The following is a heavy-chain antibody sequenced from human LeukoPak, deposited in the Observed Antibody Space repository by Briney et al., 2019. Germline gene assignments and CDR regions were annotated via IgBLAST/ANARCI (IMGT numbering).Heavy chain of an antibody. V-gene: IGHV3-20*04. CDR1: GFTFDDYC. Sequence: PGGSLRLSCAASGFTFDDYCMSWVRQAPGKGREWVSSINCNGGSTGYADSVKGRFTISRDNAKNSLYLQMNSLRAEDTGLYYCAREGVTMVRGVINYFDYWGQGTLVTVSS. CDR2: INCNGGST. J-gene: IGHJ4*02. D-gene: IGHD3-10*01. CDR3: AREGVTMVRGVINYFDY.